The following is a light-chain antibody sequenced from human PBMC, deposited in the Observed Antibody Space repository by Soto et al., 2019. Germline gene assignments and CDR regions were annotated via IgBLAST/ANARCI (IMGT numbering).Light chain of an antibody. Sequence: QPVLTQPPSVSGAPGQRVTISCTGSSSNIVAIYDVHWYQQLPGTAPKLLIYGNTNRPSGVPDRFSGSKSGTSASLAITGLQAEEEADYYGQSYDSSLSGWVFGGGTKLTVL. V-gene: IGLV1-40*01. CDR3: QSYDSSLSGWV. CDR2: GNT. J-gene: IGLJ3*02. CDR1: SSNIVAIYD.